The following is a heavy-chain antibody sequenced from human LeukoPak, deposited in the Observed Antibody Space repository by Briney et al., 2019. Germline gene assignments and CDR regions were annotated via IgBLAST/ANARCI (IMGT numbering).Heavy chain of an antibody. CDR3: ARDRRGSGNVFDY. CDR2: ISSSSSYI. J-gene: IGHJ4*02. Sequence: PGGSLRLSCAASGFTFSSYSMNWVRQAPGKGLEWVSSISSSSSYIYYADSVKGRLTISRDNAKNSLYLQMNSLRAEDTAVYYCARDRRGSGNVFDYWGQGTLVTVSS. V-gene: IGHV3-21*01. D-gene: IGHD1-26*01. CDR1: GFTFSSYS.